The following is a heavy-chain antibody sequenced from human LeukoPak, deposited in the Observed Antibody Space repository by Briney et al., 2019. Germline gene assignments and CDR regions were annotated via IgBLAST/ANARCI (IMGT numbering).Heavy chain of an antibody. V-gene: IGHV3-48*01. CDR2: ISSSSSTI. CDR1: GFTFSSYS. CDR3: ARKDTLGTVSPRIFDY. D-gene: IGHD3-16*01. J-gene: IGHJ4*02. Sequence: PGGSLRLSCAASGFTFSSYSMNWVRQAPGKGLEWVSYISSSSSTIYYADSVKGRFTISRDNAKNSLYLQMNSLRAEDTAVYYCARKDTLGTVSPRIFDYWGQGTLVTVSS.